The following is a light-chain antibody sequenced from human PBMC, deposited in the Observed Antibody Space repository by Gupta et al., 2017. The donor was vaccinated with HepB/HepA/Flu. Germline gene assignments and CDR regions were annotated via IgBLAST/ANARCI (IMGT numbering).Light chain of an antibody. CDR1: SSNIGAGYD. J-gene: IGLJ3*02. V-gene: IGLV1-40*01. CDR2: GNS. CDR3: QSYDSSLWV. Sequence: QSVLTQPPSVPGAPGHRAPLSCTGSSSNIGAGYDVHWYQQLPGTAPKLLIYGNSNRPSGVPDRFSGSKSGTSASLAITGLQAEDEADYYCQSYDSSLWVFGGGTKLTVL.